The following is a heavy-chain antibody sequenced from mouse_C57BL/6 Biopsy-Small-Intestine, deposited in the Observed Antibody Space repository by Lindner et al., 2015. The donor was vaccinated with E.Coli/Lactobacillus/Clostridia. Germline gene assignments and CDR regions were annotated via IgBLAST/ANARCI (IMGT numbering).Heavy chain of an antibody. D-gene: IGHD1-1*01. CDR3: ARDPVDGKSHFDY. Sequence: SVKVSCKASGYTLTDHHIHWLRQVPGQGLEWMGWIKSNSAGTSYAQQFQGRVTMTRDTSINTAYMELSWLRADDTAEYYCARDPVDGKSHFDYWGRGTLVTVSS. CDR2: IKSNSAGT. V-gene: IGHV1S29*02. CDR1: GYTLTDHH. J-gene: IGHJ4*01.